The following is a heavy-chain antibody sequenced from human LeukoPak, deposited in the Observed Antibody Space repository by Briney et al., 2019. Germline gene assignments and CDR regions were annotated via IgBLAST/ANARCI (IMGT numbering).Heavy chain of an antibody. CDR3: ATSHDSSGSD. Sequence: GGSLRLSCAASGFTFSSQWMSWVRQAPEKGLEWLANINQDGSQKYYVDSVKGRFTISRDNSQNSLYLQMNSLRDEDTAVYYCATSHDSSGSDWGQGTLVTVSS. J-gene: IGHJ4*02. CDR1: GFTFSSQW. CDR2: INQDGSQK. V-gene: IGHV3-7*01. D-gene: IGHD3-22*01.